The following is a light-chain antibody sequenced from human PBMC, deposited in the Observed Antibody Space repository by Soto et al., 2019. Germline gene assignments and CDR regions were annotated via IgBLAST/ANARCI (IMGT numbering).Light chain of an antibody. Sequence: QSVLTQPASVSGSPGQSITISCTGTSSDVGFSNYIFWYQQHPGKAPKLIISDVSNRPSGVSNRFSGSKSANTASLTISGLQAEDEADYYCSSFTSSATGVFGSGSKVTVL. J-gene: IGLJ1*01. CDR2: DVS. CDR3: SSFTSSATGV. V-gene: IGLV2-14*03. CDR1: SSDVGFSNY.